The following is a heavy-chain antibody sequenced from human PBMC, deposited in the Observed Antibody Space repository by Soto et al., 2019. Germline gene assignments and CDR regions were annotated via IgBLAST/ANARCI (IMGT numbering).Heavy chain of an antibody. J-gene: IGHJ6*02. CDR2: ISAYNGNT. V-gene: IGHV1-18*01. CDR3: ARDPLRLGDYYYYGMDV. D-gene: IGHD3-9*01. CDR1: GYTFTSYG. Sequence: ASVKVSCKASGYTFTSYGISWVRQAPGQGLEWMGWISAYNGNTNYAQKLQGRVTMTTDTSTSTAYMELRSLRSDDTAVYYCARDPLRLGDYYYYGMDVWGQGTTVPVYS.